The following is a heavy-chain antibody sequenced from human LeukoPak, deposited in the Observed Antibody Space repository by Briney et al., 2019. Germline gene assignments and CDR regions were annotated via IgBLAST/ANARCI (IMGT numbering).Heavy chain of an antibody. Sequence: ASVKVSCKTSGYTFSGYYIHWVRQAPGQGLEWMGRINPKSGDTNYAQRFLGRVTMTRDTSISTAYIDLSRLKSDDTAVYYCARQVYDTSDYHYFDYWGQGALVTVSS. V-gene: IGHV1-2*06. CDR2: INPKSGDT. CDR1: GYTFSGYY. D-gene: IGHD3-22*01. CDR3: ARQVYDTSDYHYFDY. J-gene: IGHJ4*02.